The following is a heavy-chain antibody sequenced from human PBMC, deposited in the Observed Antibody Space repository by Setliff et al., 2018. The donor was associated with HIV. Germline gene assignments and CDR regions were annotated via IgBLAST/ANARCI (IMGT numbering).Heavy chain of an antibody. J-gene: IGHJ6*02. CDR3: ARHLRSYGAAIGYGMDV. V-gene: IGHV4-59*04. CDR1: GGSISSYC. D-gene: IGHD5-18*01. Sequence: SETLSLTCTVSGGSISSYCWNWIRQSPGRGLEWIGFIFSSGSTYYNPSLKSRVTISVDTSKNQCSLKLSSVTAADTAVYYCARHLRSYGAAIGYGMDVWGQGTTVTVSS. CDR2: IFSSGST.